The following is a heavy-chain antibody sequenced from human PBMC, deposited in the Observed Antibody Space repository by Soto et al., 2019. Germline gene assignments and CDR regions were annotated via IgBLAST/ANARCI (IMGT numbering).Heavy chain of an antibody. CDR3: AKSPEVVTTGVDY. V-gene: IGHV3-23*01. CDR1: GFTFSSYA. CDR2: ISGSGGST. J-gene: IGHJ4*02. D-gene: IGHD2-15*01. Sequence: AGGSLRLSCAASGFTFSSYAMSWVRQAPGKGLEWVSAISGSGGSTYYADSVKGRFTISRDNSKNTQYLQMNSLRAEDTAVYYCAKSPEVVTTGVDYWGQGTLFTVSS.